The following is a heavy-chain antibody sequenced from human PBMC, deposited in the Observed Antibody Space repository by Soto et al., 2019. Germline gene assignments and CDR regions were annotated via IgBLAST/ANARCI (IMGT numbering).Heavy chain of an antibody. CDR2: IYYSGST. V-gene: IGHV4-31*03. CDR3: ARERGCSGGSCYGIGYYFDY. D-gene: IGHD2-15*01. Sequence: SETLSLTCTVSGGSISSGGYYWSWIRQHPGKGLEWIGYIYYSGSTYYNPSLKSRVTISVDTSKNQFSLKLSSVTAADTAVYYCARERGCSGGSCYGIGYYFDYWGQGTLVTVSS. J-gene: IGHJ4*02. CDR1: GGSISSGGYY.